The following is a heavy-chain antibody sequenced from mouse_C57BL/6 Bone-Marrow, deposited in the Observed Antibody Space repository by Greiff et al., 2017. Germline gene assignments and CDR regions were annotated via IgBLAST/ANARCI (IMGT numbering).Heavy chain of an antibody. J-gene: IGHJ4*01. CDR3: TPYSNYVGYYAMDY. D-gene: IGHD2-5*01. CDR1: GFNIKDDY. V-gene: IGHV14-4*01. CDR2: IDPENGDT. Sequence: EVHLVESGAELVRPGASVKLSCTASGFNIKDDYMHWVKQRPEQGLEWIGWIDPENGDTEYASKFQGKATITADTSSNTAYLQLSSLTCEDTAVYYCTPYSNYVGYYAMDYWGQGTSVTVSS.